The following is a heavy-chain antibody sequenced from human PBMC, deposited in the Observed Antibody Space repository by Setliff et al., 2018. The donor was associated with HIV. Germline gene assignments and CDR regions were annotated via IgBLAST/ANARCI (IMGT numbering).Heavy chain of an antibody. J-gene: IGHJ4*02. CDR1: GYTFTSYA. D-gene: IGHD3-3*01. Sequence: ASVKVSCKASGYTFTSYAMHWVRQAPGQRLEWMGWINAGNGNTKYSQKFQGRVTITRDTSASTAYMELSSLRSEDTAVYYCAREIRNYDFWSGYWEDHYFDSWGRELWSPSPQ. CDR3: AREIRNYDFWSGYWEDHYFDS. V-gene: IGHV1-3*01. CDR2: INAGNGNT.